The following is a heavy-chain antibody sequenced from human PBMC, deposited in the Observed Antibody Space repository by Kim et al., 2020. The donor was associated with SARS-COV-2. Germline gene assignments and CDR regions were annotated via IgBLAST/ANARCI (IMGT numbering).Heavy chain of an antibody. D-gene: IGHD5-18*01. CDR3: AKSMWIQLWLMAGD. J-gene: IGHJ4*02. CDR2: ISYDGSIK. V-gene: IGHV3-30*18. Sequence: GGSLRLSCAASGFTFSSYGMHWVRQAPGKGLEWVAVISYDGSIKYYADSVKGRFTVSRDNSKKTLYLQMNSLRAEDTAVYYCAKSMWIQLWLMAGDWGQGTLVTVSS. CDR1: GFTFSSYG.